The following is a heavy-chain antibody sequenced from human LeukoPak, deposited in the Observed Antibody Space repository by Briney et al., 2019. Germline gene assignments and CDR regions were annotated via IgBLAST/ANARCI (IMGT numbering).Heavy chain of an antibody. D-gene: IGHD3-3*01. CDR1: GVSISGFY. J-gene: IGHJ4*02. V-gene: IGHV4-59*08. CDR3: ARQRFLEWYFDY. Sequence: KPSETLSLTCTVSGVSISGFYWSWIRQPPGKELQWIGSIFYSGSTNYNPSLKSRVTISVDTSKNQFSLKLSSVTAADTAVYYCARQRFLEWYFDYWGQGTLVTVSS. CDR2: IFYSGST.